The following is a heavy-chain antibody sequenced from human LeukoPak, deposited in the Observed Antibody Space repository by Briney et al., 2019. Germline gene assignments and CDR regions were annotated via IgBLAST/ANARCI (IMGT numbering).Heavy chain of an antibody. CDR1: GYTFTNYG. Sequence: GASVKVSCKASGYTFTNYGISWVRQAPGQGLEWMGWISAYNGNTNSAQKFQARVAMTADTSTSTAYMELRSLRSDDTAVYYCARGSTSSGEPYWGQGTLVTVSS. CDR2: ISAYNGNT. V-gene: IGHV1-18*01. J-gene: IGHJ4*02. CDR3: ARGSTSSGEPY. D-gene: IGHD3-16*01.